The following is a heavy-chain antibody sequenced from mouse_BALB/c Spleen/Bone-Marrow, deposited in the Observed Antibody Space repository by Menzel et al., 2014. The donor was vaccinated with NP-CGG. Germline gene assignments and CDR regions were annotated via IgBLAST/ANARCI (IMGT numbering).Heavy chain of an antibody. CDR2: IRNKASGYTT. J-gene: IGHJ2*01. D-gene: IGHD2-2*01. Sequence: VQLQQPGGGLVQPGGSLRLSCATSGFTFTDYYMSWVRQPPGKALEWLGFIRNKASGYTTEYSASVKGRFTISRDNSQSILYLQMNTLRAEDSATYYCARDGYDDYWGQGTTLTVSS. CDR3: ARDGYDDY. V-gene: IGHV7-3*02. CDR1: GFTFTDYY.